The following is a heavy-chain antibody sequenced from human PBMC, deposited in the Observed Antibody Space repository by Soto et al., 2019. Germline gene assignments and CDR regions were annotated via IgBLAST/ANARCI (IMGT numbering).Heavy chain of an antibody. CDR2: IYYSGST. CDR1: GGSISSYY. Sequence: HVQLQESGPGLVKPSETLSLTCTISGGSISSYYWSWIRQPPGKGLEWIGYIYYSGSTNHNPSLKSRATISVEPSKNQFSLKVSSVPAADTAVYYCARVHVDYWYFDLWGRGTLVTVSS. CDR3: ARVHVDYWYFDL. V-gene: IGHV4-59*01. J-gene: IGHJ2*01.